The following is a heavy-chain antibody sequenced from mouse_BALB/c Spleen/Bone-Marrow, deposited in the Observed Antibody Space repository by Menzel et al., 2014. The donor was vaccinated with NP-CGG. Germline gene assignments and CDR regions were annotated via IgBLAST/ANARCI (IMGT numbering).Heavy chain of an antibody. V-gene: IGHV1-7*01. J-gene: IGHJ4*01. Sequence: VQLQQSGAELAKPGASVKMSCKASGYTFTSYWIHWVKQRPGQGLEWIGYINPSTGYTEYNQKFKDKATLTADKSSSTAYMQLSSLTSEDSAVYYCARQITTVDYAMDYWGQGTSVTVSS. D-gene: IGHD1-1*01. CDR2: INPSTGYT. CDR1: GYTFTSYW. CDR3: ARQITTVDYAMDY.